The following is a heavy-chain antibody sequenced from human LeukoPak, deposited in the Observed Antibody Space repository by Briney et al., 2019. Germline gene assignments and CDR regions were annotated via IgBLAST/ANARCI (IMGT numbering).Heavy chain of an antibody. J-gene: IGHJ3*02. CDR1: GGSISSSNW. CDR2: IYHSGST. D-gene: IGHD3-10*01. Sequence: PSETLSLTCAVSGGSISSSNWWRWVRQPPGKGVEWIGEIYHSGSTNYNPSLKSRVTISVDKSKNQFSLKLSSVTAADTAVYYCAVGGVYLRGGAEAFDIWGQGTMVTVSS. CDR3: AVGGVYLRGGAEAFDI. V-gene: IGHV4-4*02.